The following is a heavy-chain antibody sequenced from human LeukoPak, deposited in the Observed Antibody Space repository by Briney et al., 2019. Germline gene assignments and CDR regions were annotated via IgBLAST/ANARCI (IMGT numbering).Heavy chain of an antibody. CDR1: GFMFGSYV. Sequence: TGGSLRLSCAASGFMFGSYVMSWVRQAPGKGLEWVSGISASGGSTYYADSVKGRFTISRDNSKNTLYLQMNSLRAEDTAVYYCARGMIAAADRDAFDIWGQGTMVTVSS. CDR2: ISASGGST. D-gene: IGHD6-13*01. V-gene: IGHV3-23*01. CDR3: ARGMIAAADRDAFDI. J-gene: IGHJ3*02.